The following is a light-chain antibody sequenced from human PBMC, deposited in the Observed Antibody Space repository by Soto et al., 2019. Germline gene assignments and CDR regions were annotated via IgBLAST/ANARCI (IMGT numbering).Light chain of an antibody. J-gene: IGLJ2*01. V-gene: IGLV2-14*01. CDR2: EVT. CDR3: SSYTTTNTVV. Sequence: QSALTQPASVSGSPGQSITISCTGTSSDVGAYDFVSWYQQCPDKAPTVIIYEVTNRPSGVSNRFSGSKSGNTASLTISGLQGEDEADYYCSSYTTTNTVVFGGGTKLTVL. CDR1: SSDVGAYDF.